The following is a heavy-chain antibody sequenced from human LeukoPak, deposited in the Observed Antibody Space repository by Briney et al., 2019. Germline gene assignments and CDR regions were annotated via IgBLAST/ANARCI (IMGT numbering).Heavy chain of an antibody. D-gene: IGHD3-22*01. Sequence: GGSLRLSCAASGFTFSNYALSWVRQAPGKGLEWVSDISGSGGSTYYADSVKGRFTISRDNSKNTMYLQMNSLRAEDTAVYYCAKDRGGYIDYWGQGTLVTVSS. CDR1: GFTFSNYA. CDR2: ISGSGGST. J-gene: IGHJ4*02. V-gene: IGHV3-23*01. CDR3: AKDRGGYIDY.